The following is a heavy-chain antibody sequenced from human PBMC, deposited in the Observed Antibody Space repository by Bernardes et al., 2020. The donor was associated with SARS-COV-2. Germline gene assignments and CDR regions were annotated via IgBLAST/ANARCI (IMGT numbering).Heavy chain of an antibody. CDR2: IYPSGST. CDR3: ERGGRSGYPYYDYYDMDV. D-gene: IGHD3-22*01. Sequence: WKGLEWICLIYPSGSTHYHPSLKSRVTMSLDTSKKQFSLKLTSVIAADTAVDYCERGGRSGYPYYDYYDMDVLGQGTTVTVS. V-gene: IGHV4-4*07. J-gene: IGHJ6*02.